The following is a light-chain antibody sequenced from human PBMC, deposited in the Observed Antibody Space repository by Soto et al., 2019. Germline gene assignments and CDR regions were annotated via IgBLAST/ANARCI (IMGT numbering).Light chain of an antibody. CDR2: ANT. V-gene: IGLV1-40*01. CDR3: QSYDSSLSGVV. CDR1: SSNIGADYD. Sequence: QAVVTQPPSVSGAPGQRVTISCSGSSSNIGADYDVHWYQQLPGTAPKLLILANTNRPSGVPDRFSGSRSGTSASLAITGLQAEDEADYYCQSYDSSLSGVVFGGGTKLTVL. J-gene: IGLJ3*02.